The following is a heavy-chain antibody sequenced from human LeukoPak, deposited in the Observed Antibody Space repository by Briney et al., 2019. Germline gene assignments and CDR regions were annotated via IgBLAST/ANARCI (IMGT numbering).Heavy chain of an antibody. CDR2: ISGSGGST. D-gene: IGHD3-22*01. Sequence: GGSLRLSCAASGFTFSSYAMSWVRQAPGKGLEWVSAISGSGGSTYYADSVKGRFTISRDNSKNTLYLQMNSLRAEDTAVYYCAKDHSPSYDSSGYYLPHDAFDIWGQGTIVTVSS. CDR3: AKDHSPSYDSSGYYLPHDAFDI. J-gene: IGHJ3*02. V-gene: IGHV3-23*01. CDR1: GFTFSSYA.